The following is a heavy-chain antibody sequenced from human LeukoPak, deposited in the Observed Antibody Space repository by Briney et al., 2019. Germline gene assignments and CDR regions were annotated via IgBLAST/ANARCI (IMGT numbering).Heavy chain of an antibody. D-gene: IGHD3-10*01. CDR1: GFTFSSYA. Sequence: PGRSLRLSCAASGFTFSSYAMHWVRQAPGKGLEWVAVISYDGSNKYYADSVKGRFTISRDNSKNTLYLQMNSLRAEDTAVYYCARVLLWFGERPGGYGMDVWGQGTTVTVSS. V-gene: IGHV3-30-3*01. CDR3: ARVLLWFGERPGGYGMDV. J-gene: IGHJ6*02. CDR2: ISYDGSNK.